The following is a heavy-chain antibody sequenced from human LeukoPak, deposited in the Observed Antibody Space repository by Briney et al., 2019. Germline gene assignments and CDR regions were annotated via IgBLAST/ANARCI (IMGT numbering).Heavy chain of an antibody. J-gene: IGHJ5*02. CDR2: IYTSGST. Sequence: SETLSLTCTVSGYSISSGYYWSWIRQPAGKGLEWIGRIYTSGSTNYNPSLKSRVTISVDTSKNQFSLKLSSVTAADTAVYYCARERSRIVDPWGQGTLVTVSS. CDR3: ARERSRIVDP. V-gene: IGHV4-61*02. D-gene: IGHD2-15*01. CDR1: GYSISSGYY.